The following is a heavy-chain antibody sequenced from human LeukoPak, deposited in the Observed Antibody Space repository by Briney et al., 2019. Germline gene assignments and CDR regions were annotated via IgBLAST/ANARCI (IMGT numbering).Heavy chain of an antibody. CDR2: IDYDGRVI. V-gene: IGHV3-74*01. D-gene: IGHD2-15*01. J-gene: IGHJ4*02. Sequence: GALRLSCAASGFTFSRSWMHWVRQAPGKGLMWVSRIDYDGRVISYADSVKGRFTISRDNPKNTLYLQMNSLRVEDTAVYYCVRDYGLLSTPGDDFDFWGQGTLVTVSS. CDR3: VRDYGLLSTPGDDFDF. CDR1: GFTFSRSW.